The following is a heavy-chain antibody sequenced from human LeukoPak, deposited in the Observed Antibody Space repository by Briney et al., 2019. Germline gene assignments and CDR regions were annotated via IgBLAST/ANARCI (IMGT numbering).Heavy chain of an antibody. CDR3: ARRSYSYGSDY. J-gene: IGHJ4*02. D-gene: IGHD5-18*01. CDR1: KFTFSTYA. Sequence: GGSLRLSCAASKFTFSTYAMHWVRQAPGKGLEWVAVISYDGSNKYYADSVKGRFTISRDNSKNTLYLQMNSLRAEDTAVYYCARRSYSYGSDYWGQGTLVTVSS. V-gene: IGHV3-30-3*01. CDR2: ISYDGSNK.